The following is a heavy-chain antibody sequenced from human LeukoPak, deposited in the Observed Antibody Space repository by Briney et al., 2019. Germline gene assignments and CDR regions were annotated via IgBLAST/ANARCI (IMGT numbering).Heavy chain of an antibody. Sequence: GRSLRLSCAASGFTFSSYAMNWVRQAPGKGLEWVSTISGSGDNTYYADSVKGRFTISRDNAQNSMYLQMNSLRVEDTAVYYCTSWGDTTAEYFQRWGQGTLVTVSS. CDR2: ISGSGDNT. J-gene: IGHJ1*01. CDR1: GFTFSSYA. V-gene: IGHV3-23*01. CDR3: TSWGDTTAEYFQR. D-gene: IGHD2-21*02.